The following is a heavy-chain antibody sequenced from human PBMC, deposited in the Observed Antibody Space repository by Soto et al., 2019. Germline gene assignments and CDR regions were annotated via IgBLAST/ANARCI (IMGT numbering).Heavy chain of an antibody. J-gene: IGHJ4*02. V-gene: IGHV3-30*18. CDR1: GFTFSSYV. CDR3: AKGGVVGDTGIDY. D-gene: IGHD1-26*01. CDR2: ISYDGSSE. Sequence: QVQLVESGGGVVQPGRSLRLSCAASGFTFSSYVMHWVRQAPGRGLEWVSAISYDGSSEYFADSVKGRFIISRDNSKNPLYLQMNSLRADDTAVDYCAKGGVVGDTGIDYWGQGSLVTVSS.